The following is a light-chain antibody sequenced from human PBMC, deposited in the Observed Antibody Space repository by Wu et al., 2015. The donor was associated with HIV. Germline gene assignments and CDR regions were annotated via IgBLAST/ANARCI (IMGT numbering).Light chain of an antibody. Sequence: EIVLAQSPGTLSVSPGERATLSCRASQSVSNNLAWYQQIPGQPPRLLIYGASTRATGVPARFSGSGSGTEFTLTISSLQSEDFAIHFCQQYNNWPPTFGPGTKVDIK. CDR3: QQYNNWPPT. CDR1: QSVSNN. CDR2: GAS. J-gene: IGKJ3*01. V-gene: IGKV3-15*01.